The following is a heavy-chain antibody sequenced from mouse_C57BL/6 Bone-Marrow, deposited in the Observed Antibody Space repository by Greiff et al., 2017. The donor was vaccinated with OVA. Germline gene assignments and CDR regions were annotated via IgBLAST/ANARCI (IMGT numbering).Heavy chain of an antibody. J-gene: IGHJ4*01. V-gene: IGHV1-81*01. D-gene: IGHD1-1*01. Sequence: VKLQESGAELARPGASVKLSCKASGYTFTSYGISWVKQRTGQGLEWIGEIYPRSGTTDYNEKFKGKATLTADKSSSTAYMRLRSLTSEDSAVYFCADSSSLYYDMGDWGKRATVTVST. CDR1: GYTFTSYG. CDR2: IYPRSGTT. CDR3: ADSSSLYYDMGD.